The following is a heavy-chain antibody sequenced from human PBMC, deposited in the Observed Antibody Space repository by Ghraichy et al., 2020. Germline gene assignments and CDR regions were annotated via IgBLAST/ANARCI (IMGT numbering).Heavy chain of an antibody. CDR3: ARDSGGTVAGTGSFDY. Sequence: GGSLRLSFAASGFTFSSYGMHWVRQAPGKGLEWVAVIWYDGSNKYYADSVKGRFTISRDNSKNTLYLQMNSLRAEDTAVYYCARDSGGTVAGTGSFDYWGQGTLVTVSS. V-gene: IGHV3-33*01. CDR2: IWYDGSNK. J-gene: IGHJ4*02. D-gene: IGHD6-19*01. CDR1: GFTFSSYG.